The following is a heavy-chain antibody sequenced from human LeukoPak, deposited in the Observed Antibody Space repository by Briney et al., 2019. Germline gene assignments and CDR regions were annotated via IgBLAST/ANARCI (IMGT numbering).Heavy chain of an antibody. V-gene: IGHV1-69*05. CDR1: GGTFSSYA. CDR3: VGSYCSSSSCYTSWYFDL. CDR2: LIPLFGTA. D-gene: IGHD2-2*02. J-gene: IGHJ2*01. Sequence: ASVKVSCKASGGTFSSYAISWVRQAPEQGLERMGGLIPLFGTANYAQKFQGRVTITTDESTSTAYMELSSLRSEDTAVYYCVGSYCSSSSCYTSWYFDLWGRGTVVTVSS.